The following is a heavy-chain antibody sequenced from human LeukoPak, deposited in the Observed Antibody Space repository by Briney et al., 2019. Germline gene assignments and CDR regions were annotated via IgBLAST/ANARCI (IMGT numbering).Heavy chain of an antibody. Sequence: AASVKVSCKASGYTFTGYYMHWVRQAPGQGLEWMGWINPNSGATNYAQKFQGRVTMTGDTSMNTAHMELSRLTSDDTAMYFCARSVWYSGSYGFDYWGQGTLVRVAS. J-gene: IGHJ4*02. CDR2: INPNSGAT. V-gene: IGHV1-2*02. CDR3: ARSVWYSGSYGFDY. CDR1: GYTFTGYY. D-gene: IGHD1-26*01.